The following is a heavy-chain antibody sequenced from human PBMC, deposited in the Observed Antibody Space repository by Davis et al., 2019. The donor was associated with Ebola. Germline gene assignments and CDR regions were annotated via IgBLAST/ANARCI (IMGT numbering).Heavy chain of an antibody. CDR2: INQYGNT. CDR3: ATNTTSKGFDI. Sequence: PSETLSLTCTVSGGSMRSYYWSWIRQSPGKGLEWIGEINQYGNTNYNPSLKSRVTMSVDTSTNQFSLNLRSVTPADTTTYFCATNTTSKGFDIWGQGISVAVSS. J-gene: IGHJ3*02. CDR1: GGSMRSYY. D-gene: IGHD1-14*01. V-gene: IGHV4-34*01.